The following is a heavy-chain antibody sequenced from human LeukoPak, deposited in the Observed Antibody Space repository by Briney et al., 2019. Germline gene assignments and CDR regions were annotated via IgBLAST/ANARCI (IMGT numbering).Heavy chain of an antibody. J-gene: IGHJ4*02. V-gene: IGHV1-2*02. CDR3: ARARDYVWGSYRKGYFDY. Sequence: ASVRVSCTTSGYTFTGYYMHWVRQAPGQGLEWMGWINPNSGGTNYAQKFQGRVTMTRDTSISTAYMELSRLRSDDTAVYYCARARDYVWGSYRKGYFDYWGQGTLVTVSS. CDR2: INPNSGGT. CDR1: GYTFTGYY. D-gene: IGHD3-16*02.